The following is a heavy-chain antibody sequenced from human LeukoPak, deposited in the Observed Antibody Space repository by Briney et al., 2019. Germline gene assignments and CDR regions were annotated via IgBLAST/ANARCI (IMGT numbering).Heavy chain of an antibody. CDR1: GGSISSYY. D-gene: IGHD3-22*01. Sequence: SETLPLTCTVSGGSISSYYWSWIRQPAGKGLEWIGRIYTSGSTNYNPSLKSRVTMSVDTSKNQFSLKLSSVTAADTAVYYCARVGDSSGYYPSYYFDYWGQGTLVTVSS. CDR2: IYTSGST. CDR3: ARVGDSSGYYPSYYFDY. J-gene: IGHJ4*02. V-gene: IGHV4-4*07.